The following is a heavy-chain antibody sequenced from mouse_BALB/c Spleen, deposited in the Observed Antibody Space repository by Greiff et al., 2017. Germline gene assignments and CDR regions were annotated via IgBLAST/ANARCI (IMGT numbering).Heavy chain of an antibody. J-gene: IGHJ4*01. CDR1: GYTFTSYW. CDR3: TRRTGTGAMDY. CDR2: IYPSDSYT. V-gene: IGHV1-69*02. Sequence: QVQLQQPGAELVRPGASVKLSCKASGYTFTSYWINWVKQRPGQGLEWIGNIYPSDSYTNYNQKFKDKATLTVDKSSSTAYMQLSSPTSEDSAVYCCTRRTGTGAMDYWGQGTSVTVSS. D-gene: IGHD4-1*01.